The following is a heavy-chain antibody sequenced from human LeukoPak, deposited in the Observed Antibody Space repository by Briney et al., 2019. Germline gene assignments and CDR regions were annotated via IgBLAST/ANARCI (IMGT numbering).Heavy chain of an antibody. CDR3: AYSNGWYLFDY. Sequence: SVKVSCKASGGTFSSYAISWVRQAPGQGLEWMGGIIPISGTANYAQKFQGRVTITADESTSTAYMELSSLRSEDTAVYYCAYSNGWYLFDYWGQGTLVTVSS. D-gene: IGHD6-19*01. J-gene: IGHJ4*02. CDR2: IIPISGTA. V-gene: IGHV1-69*13. CDR1: GGTFSSYA.